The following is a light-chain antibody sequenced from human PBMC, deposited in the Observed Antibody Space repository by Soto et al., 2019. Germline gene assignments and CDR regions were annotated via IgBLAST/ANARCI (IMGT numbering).Light chain of an antibody. Sequence: MTQLPATLSLYPGERATLSCRASHNVNSNLAWYQQNLGQAPRLLIYGASTRATDVPARFSGSGSGTDFTLTISSLQSEDSAVYYCQQYDNWYTFGPGTKLEIK. CDR3: QQYDNWYT. CDR2: GAS. V-gene: IGKV3-15*01. CDR1: HNVNSN. J-gene: IGKJ2*01.